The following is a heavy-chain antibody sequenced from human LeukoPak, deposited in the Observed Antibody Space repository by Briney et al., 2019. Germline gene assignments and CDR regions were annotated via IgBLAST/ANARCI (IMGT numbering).Heavy chain of an antibody. D-gene: IGHD3-16*01. CDR1: NASISSSTYY. Sequence: SETLSLTCTVSNASISSSTYYRAWIRQPPGKGLEYIGSINYRGSTYYNPSLKSRVTLSVDTSKNQFSLKLNSVTAADTAVYYCATYKYDYVWGNQHFDYWGQGTLVAVSS. CDR3: ATYKYDYVWGNQHFDY. J-gene: IGHJ4*02. CDR2: INYRGST. V-gene: IGHV4-39*07.